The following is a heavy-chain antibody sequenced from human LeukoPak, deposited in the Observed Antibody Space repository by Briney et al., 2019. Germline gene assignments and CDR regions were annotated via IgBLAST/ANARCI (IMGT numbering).Heavy chain of an antibody. D-gene: IGHD3-3*01. CDR3: ASVTYDFWL. V-gene: IGHV3-23*01. J-gene: IGHJ4*02. CDR2: IGGRGRNT. CDR1: GFTFSSYD. Sequence: GGSLRLSCAASGFTFSSYDMSWVRQAPGKGLEWVSAIGGRGRNTYYADSVKGRFTISRDNSKNIVYLQMNSLRAEDTAVYYCASVTYDFWLWGQGTLVTVSS.